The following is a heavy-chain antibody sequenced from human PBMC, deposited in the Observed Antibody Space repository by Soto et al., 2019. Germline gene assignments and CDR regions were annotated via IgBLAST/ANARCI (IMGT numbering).Heavy chain of an antibody. V-gene: IGHV3-72*01. CDR3: VRATYFSVSSGYTRCLDY. CDR2: SRDKPQGYST. D-gene: IGHD3-22*01. Sequence: EVQLVESGGGLVQPGGSLRLSCAGSGFTLSDHYIDWVRQAPGKGLEWVGRSRDKPQGYSTAYAASVKGRFTTSRDESKNSAYLQMNSLKTEDTAVYYCVRATYFSVSSGYTRCLDYWGQGTLVTVSS. CDR1: GFTLSDHY. J-gene: IGHJ4*02.